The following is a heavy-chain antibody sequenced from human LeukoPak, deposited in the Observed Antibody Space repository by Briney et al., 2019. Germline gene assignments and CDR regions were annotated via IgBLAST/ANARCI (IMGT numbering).Heavy chain of an antibody. J-gene: IGHJ4*02. CDR2: IRYDGSNK. D-gene: IGHD6-19*01. V-gene: IGHV3-30*02. CDR1: GFTFSSYG. CDR3: AKDEYSSGRYGVDY. Sequence: PGGSLRLSCAASGFTFSSYGMHWVRQAPGKGLEWVAFIRYDGSNKYYADSVKGRFTISRDNSKNTLYLQMNSLRAEDTAVYYCAKDEYSSGRYGVDYWGQGTLVTVSS.